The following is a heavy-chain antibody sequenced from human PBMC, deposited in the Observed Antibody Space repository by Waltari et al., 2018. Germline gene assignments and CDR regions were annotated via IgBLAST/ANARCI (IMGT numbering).Heavy chain of an antibody. V-gene: IGHV3-9*01. CDR1: GFTFDDYA. J-gene: IGHJ4*02. CDR3: AEDQTYSGSHNFDY. CDR2: ISWNSGSI. D-gene: IGHD1-26*01. Sequence: EVQLVESGGGLVQPGRSLRLSCAASGFTFDDYAMHWVRQAPGKGLEWVSGISWNSGSIGYADSVKGRFTISRDNAKNSLYLQMNSLRAEDTALYYCAEDQTYSGSHNFDYWGRGTLVTVSS.